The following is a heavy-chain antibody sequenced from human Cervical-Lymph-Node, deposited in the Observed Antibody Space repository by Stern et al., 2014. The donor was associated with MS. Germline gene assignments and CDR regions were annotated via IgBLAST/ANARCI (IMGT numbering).Heavy chain of an antibody. Sequence: VQLVQSGAEVKKPGSSVKVSCKTSGGNFNTFALSWVRQAPGQGLKWMGGIIPLFGTANYAQRFQDRVTITADASTSTAYMELSSLRSDDTAVYYCARTPLDSSGYVERSWYFDLWGRGTRVTVSS. V-gene: IGHV1-69*01. J-gene: IGHJ2*01. CDR2: IIPLFGTA. CDR3: ARTPLDSSGYVERSWYFDL. CDR1: GGNFNTFA. D-gene: IGHD3-22*01.